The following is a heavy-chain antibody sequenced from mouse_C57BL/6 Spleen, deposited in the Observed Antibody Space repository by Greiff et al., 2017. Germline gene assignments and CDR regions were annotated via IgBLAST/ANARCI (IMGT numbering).Heavy chain of an antibody. J-gene: IGHJ2*01. Sequence: QVQLKESGPELVKPGASVKISCKASGYAFSSSWMNWVKQRPGKGLEWIGRIYPGDGDTNYNGKFKGKATLTADKSSSTAYMQLSSLTSEDSAVYFCASDYYGSSPYYWGQGTTLTVSS. D-gene: IGHD1-1*01. CDR2: IYPGDGDT. CDR1: GYAFSSSW. CDR3: ASDYYGSSPYY. V-gene: IGHV1-82*01.